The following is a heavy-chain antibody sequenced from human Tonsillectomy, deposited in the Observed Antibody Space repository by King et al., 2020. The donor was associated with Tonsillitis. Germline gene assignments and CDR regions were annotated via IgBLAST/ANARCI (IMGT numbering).Heavy chain of an antibody. D-gene: IGHD2-15*01. CDR2: IYSGGST. CDR3: ARGGCSGGSCIRGWFDP. V-gene: IGHV3-53*01. CDR1: GFTVSSNY. J-gene: IGHJ5*02. Sequence: VQLVESGGGLIQPGGSLRLSCAASGFTVSSNYMNWVRQAPGKGLEWVSVIYSGGSTYYADSVKGRFTISRDNSKNTLYLQMNSLRAEDTAVYYCARGGCSGGSCIRGWFDPWGQGTLVTVSS.